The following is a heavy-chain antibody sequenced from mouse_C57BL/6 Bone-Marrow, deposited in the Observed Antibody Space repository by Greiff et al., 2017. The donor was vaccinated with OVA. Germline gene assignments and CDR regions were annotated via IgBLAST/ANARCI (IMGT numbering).Heavy chain of an antibody. V-gene: IGHV1-81*01. Sequence: QVQLQQSGAELARPGASVKLSCKASGYTFTSYGISWVKQRTGQGLEWIGEIYPRSGNTYYNEKFKGKATLTADKSSSTAYMELRSLTSEDSSVYFCARGMILYYGSILFAYWGQGTLVTVSA. J-gene: IGHJ3*01. CDR2: IYPRSGNT. CDR1: GYTFTSYG. CDR3: ARGMILYYGSILFAY. D-gene: IGHD1-1*01.